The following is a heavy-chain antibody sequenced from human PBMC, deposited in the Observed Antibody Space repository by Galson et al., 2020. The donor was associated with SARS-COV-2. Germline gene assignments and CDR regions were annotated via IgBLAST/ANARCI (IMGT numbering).Heavy chain of an antibody. CDR2: IYLSWTT. D-gene: IGHD3-10*01. CDR3: ARQYYYGSGSLNLYFDL. V-gene: IGHV4-39*01. CDR1: GASIRSSSYY. J-gene: IGHJ2*01. Sequence: ASETLSLTCTVSGASIRSSSYYWAWIRQPPGKGLEWHGSIYLSWTTYYNPSRKSRVTISVDTSQQQFVLRLRSVTAADTAVYFCARQYYYGSGSLNLYFDLWGRGTLVGVSS.